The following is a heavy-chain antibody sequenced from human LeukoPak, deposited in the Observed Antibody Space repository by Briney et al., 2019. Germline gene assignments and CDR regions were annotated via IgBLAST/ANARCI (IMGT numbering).Heavy chain of an antibody. CDR3: ARDLPGDYSGSYYNWFDP. CDR1: GGTFSSYA. D-gene: IGHD1-26*01. Sequence: GASVKVSCKASGGTFSSYAISWVRQAPGQGLEWMGGIIPIFGTANYAQKFQGRVTITADESTSTAYMELSSLRSEDTAVYYCARDLPGDYSGSYYNWFDPWGQGTLVTVSS. V-gene: IGHV1-69*13. J-gene: IGHJ5*02. CDR2: IIPIFGTA.